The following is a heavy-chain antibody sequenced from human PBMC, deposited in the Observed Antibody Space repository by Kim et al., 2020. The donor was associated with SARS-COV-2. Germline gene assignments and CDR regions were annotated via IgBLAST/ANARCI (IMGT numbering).Heavy chain of an antibody. J-gene: IGHJ4*02. Sequence: GGSLRLSCAASGFTFSSYAMSWVRQAPGKGLEWVSGISGSDSSTYYADSVKGRFTISRDNSKNTLYLQMNSLRVEDTAVYYCAKSGHHSGTYYRTDYWGQGTLVTASS. V-gene: IGHV3-23*01. D-gene: IGHD1-26*01. CDR2: ISGSDSST. CDR3: AKSGHHSGTYYRTDY. CDR1: GFTFSSYA.